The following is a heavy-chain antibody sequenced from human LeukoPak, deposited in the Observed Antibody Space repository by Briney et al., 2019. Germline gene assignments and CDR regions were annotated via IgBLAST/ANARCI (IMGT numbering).Heavy chain of an antibody. CDR3: AKGRSGIAAAGLNY. D-gene: IGHD6-13*01. CDR1: GFTFSSYA. J-gene: IGHJ4*02. V-gene: IGHV3-23*01. CDR2: ISGSSDIT. Sequence: GGSLRLSCAASGFTFSSYAMSWVRQAPGKGLEWVSVISGSSDITYYADSVKGRFTISRDNSKNTLYLQMNSLRAEDTAVYYCAKGRSGIAAAGLNYWGQGTLVTVSS.